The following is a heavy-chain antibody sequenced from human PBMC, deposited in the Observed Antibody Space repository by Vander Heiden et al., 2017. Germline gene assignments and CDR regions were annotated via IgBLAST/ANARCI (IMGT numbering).Heavy chain of an antibody. V-gene: IGHV3-23*01. CDR1: GFTFSTSA. D-gene: IGHD7-27*01. CDR3: AKEWAGDPLW. J-gene: IGHJ4*02. Sequence: EVQLLESGGGLVQPVGSLSLSCAASGFTFSTSAMNWVRQAPGKGLEWVSSISGSGGTTYYADSVKGRFTISRDNSKNTLYVQMNSLRAEDTAMYYCAKEWAGDPLWWGQGTLVTVSS. CDR2: ISGSGGTT.